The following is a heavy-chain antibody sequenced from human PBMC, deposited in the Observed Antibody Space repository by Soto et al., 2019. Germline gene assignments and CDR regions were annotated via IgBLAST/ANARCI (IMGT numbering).Heavy chain of an antibody. CDR2: ISWNSGSI. D-gene: IGHD6-13*01. CDR3: AQIAAAGRQPNAFDI. Sequence: GGSLRLSCAASGFTFDDYAMHWVRQAPGKGLEWVSGISWNSGSIGYADSVKGRFTISRDNAKNSLYLQMNSLRAEDTALYYCAQIAAAGRQPNAFDIWGQGTMVTVSS. CDR1: GFTFDDYA. J-gene: IGHJ3*02. V-gene: IGHV3-9*01.